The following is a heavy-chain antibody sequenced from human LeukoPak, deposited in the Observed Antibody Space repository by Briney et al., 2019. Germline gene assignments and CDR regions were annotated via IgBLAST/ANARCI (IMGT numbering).Heavy chain of an antibody. Sequence: SETLSLTCTVSDGSISSGDYYWSWIRQPPGKGLEWIGYIYYSGSTYYNPSLKSRVTISVDTSKNQFSLKLSSVTAADTAVYYCAQASGGDAFDIWGQGTMVTVSS. V-gene: IGHV4-30-4*08. D-gene: IGHD4-23*01. CDR2: IYYSGST. CDR3: AQASGGDAFDI. CDR1: DGSISSGDYY. J-gene: IGHJ3*02.